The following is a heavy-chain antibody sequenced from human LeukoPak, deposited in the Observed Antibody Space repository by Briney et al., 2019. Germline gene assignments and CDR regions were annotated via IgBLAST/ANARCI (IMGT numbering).Heavy chain of an antibody. J-gene: IGHJ4*02. CDR2: VHYRGNA. V-gene: IGHV4-39*01. CDR1: GGSISSDNHK. D-gene: IGHD2-8*01. Sequence: SETLSLTCTFSGGSISSDNHKWGWIRQPPGNGLEWVGSVHYRGNAYYNPSLTSRLAITVDTSKNQFSLRLNSVTAADTAVYYCTRLPNGSPGDYWGQGTLVTVSS. CDR3: TRLPNGSPGDY.